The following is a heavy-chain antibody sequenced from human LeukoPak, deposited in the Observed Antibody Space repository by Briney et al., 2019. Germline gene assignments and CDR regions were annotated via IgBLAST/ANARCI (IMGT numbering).Heavy chain of an antibody. CDR1: GFTFSSYG. V-gene: IGHV3-30*02. D-gene: IGHD6-6*01. CDR2: IRYDGSNK. Sequence: GGSLRLSCAASGFTFSSYGMHWVRQAPGKGLEWVAFIRYDGSNKYYADSVKGRFTISRDNSKNTLYLQMNSLRAEDTAVYYCARAVVSSSRGFDYWGQGTLVTVSS. J-gene: IGHJ4*02. CDR3: ARAVVSSSRGFDY.